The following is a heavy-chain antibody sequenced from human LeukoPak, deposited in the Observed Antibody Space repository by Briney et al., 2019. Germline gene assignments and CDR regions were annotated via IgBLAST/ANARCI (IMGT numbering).Heavy chain of an antibody. CDR1: GYTFTSYG. J-gene: IGHJ3*02. D-gene: IGHD2-2*01. CDR3: ARALRAGTTSMGAFDI. V-gene: IGHV1-18*01. CDR2: ISAYNGNT. Sequence: ASVKVSCKASGYTFTSYGISWVRQAPGQGLEWMGWISAYNGNTNYAQKLQGRVTMTTDTSTSTAYMELRSLRSDDTAVCYCARALRAGTTSMGAFDIWGQGTMVTVSS.